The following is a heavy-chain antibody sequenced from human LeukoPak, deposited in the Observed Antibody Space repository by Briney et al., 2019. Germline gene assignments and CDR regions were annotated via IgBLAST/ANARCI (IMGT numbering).Heavy chain of an antibody. Sequence: GGSLRLSCAASGFTFSSYAMHWVRQAPGEGLEWVAVISYDGSNKYYADSVKGRFTISRDNSKNTLYLQMNSLRAEDTAVYYCARGYQRPDYWGQGTLITVSS. J-gene: IGHJ4*02. CDR3: ARGYQRPDY. CDR2: ISYDGSNK. D-gene: IGHD2-2*01. V-gene: IGHV3-30*04. CDR1: GFTFSSYA.